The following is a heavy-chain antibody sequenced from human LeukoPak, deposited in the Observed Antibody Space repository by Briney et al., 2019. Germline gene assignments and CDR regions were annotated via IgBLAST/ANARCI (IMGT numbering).Heavy chain of an antibody. CDR3: ATEYCSGGSCYSFDY. CDR1: GYTFTGYY. V-gene: IGHV1-46*01. D-gene: IGHD2-15*01. Sequence: GASVKVSCKASGYTFTGYYMHWVRQAPGQGLEWMGIINPSGGSTSYAQKFQGRVTMTEDTSTDTAYMELSSLRSEDTAVYYCATEYCSGGSCYSFDYWGQGTLVTVSS. CDR2: INPSGGST. J-gene: IGHJ4*02.